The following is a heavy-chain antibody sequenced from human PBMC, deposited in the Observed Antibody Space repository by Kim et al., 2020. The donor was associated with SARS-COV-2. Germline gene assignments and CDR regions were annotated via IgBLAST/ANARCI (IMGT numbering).Heavy chain of an antibody. Sequence: SVKVSCKASGGTFSSYAISWVRQAPGQGLEWMGGIIPIFGTANYAQKFQGRVTITADESTSTAYMELSSLRSEDTAVYYCARAPSGYDFWSGQNWFDPWGQGTLVTVSS. CDR3: ARAPSGYDFWSGQNWFDP. V-gene: IGHV1-69*13. J-gene: IGHJ5*02. D-gene: IGHD3-3*01. CDR1: GGTFSSYA. CDR2: IIPIFGTA.